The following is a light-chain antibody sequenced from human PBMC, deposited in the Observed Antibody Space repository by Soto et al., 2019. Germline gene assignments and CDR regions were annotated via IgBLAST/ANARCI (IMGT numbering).Light chain of an antibody. CDR2: DAS. CDR1: QSVRDH. V-gene: IGKV3-11*01. CDR3: QHRAAWPIT. J-gene: IGKJ4*01. Sequence: EIVLTQSPATLSLSPGERAALSCRTSQSVRDHLVWYQQKPGQAPRLLIYDASIRATGISARFSGSGSGTDFTLTISSLEPEDFAVYYCQHRAAWPITFGGGTKVEIK.